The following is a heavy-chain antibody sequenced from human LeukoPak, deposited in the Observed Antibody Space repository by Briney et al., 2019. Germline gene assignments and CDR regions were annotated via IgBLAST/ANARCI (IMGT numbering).Heavy chain of an antibody. CDR2: IHSGGRT. V-gene: IGHV3-53*05. D-gene: IGHD3-9*01. CDR3: AKDLTGAYCSDY. CDR1: GFTVSSNY. J-gene: IGHJ4*02. Sequence: PGGSLRLSCAASGFTVSSNYINWVRQAPGKGPEWVSVIHSGGRTFYADSVKGRFTISRDNSKNTLYLQMDSLTAEDTAVYHCAKDLTGAYCSDYWGQGTLVTVSS.